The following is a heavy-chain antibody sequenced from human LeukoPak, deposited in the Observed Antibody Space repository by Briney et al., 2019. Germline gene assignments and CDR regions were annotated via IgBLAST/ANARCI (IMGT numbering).Heavy chain of an antibody. CDR2: IYYSGST. J-gene: IGHJ6*03. Sequence: SETLSLTCTVSGDSISSYYCSWIRQPPGKGLEWIGYIYYSGSTNYNPSLKSRVTISVDKSKNQFSLKLSSVTAADTAVYYCARSTAMVTTNYYYYMDVWGKGTTVTVSS. CDR1: GDSISSYY. D-gene: IGHD5-18*01. CDR3: ARSTAMVTTNYYYYMDV. V-gene: IGHV4-59*12.